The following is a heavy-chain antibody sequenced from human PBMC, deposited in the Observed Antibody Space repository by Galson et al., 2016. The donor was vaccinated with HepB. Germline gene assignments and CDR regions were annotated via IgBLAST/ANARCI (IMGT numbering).Heavy chain of an antibody. D-gene: IGHD1-26*01. CDR3: ARGPPTVGAISALLDY. V-gene: IGHV3-74*01. CDR1: GFTFTNYW. CDR2: INSDGSTT. Sequence: SLRLSCAASGFTFTNYWMHWVRQAPGKGLVWVSRINSDGSTTTYADSVKGRFTISRDNAKNTLYLQMNSLRAEDTAVYYCARGPPTVGAISALLDYWGQGTLVTVSS. J-gene: IGHJ4*02.